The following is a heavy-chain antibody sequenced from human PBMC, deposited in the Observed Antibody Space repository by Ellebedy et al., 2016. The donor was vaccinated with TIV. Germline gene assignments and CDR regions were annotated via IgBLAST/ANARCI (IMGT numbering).Heavy chain of an antibody. D-gene: IGHD3-16*01. CDR3: ARDPSPIGGNGDYDY. Sequence: SVKVSXKASGGTFSSYAISWVRQAPGQGLEWMGGIIPIFVTANYAQKFQGRVTITADESTSTAYMELSSLRSEDTAVYYCARDPSPIGGNGDYDYWGQGTLVTVSS. CDR1: GGTFSSYA. V-gene: IGHV1-69*13. J-gene: IGHJ4*02. CDR2: IIPIFVTA.